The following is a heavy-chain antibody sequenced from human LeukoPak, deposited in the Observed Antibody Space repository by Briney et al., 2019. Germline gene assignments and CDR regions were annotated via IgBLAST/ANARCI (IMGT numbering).Heavy chain of an antibody. D-gene: IGHD2-15*01. CDR1: GFTFSSYS. CDR3: AMPNCSGGSCFWLAFDI. V-gene: IGHV3-21*01. J-gene: IGHJ3*02. CDR2: ISSSSSYI. Sequence: GGSLRLSCAASGFTFSSYSMNWVRQAPGKGLEWVSSISSSSSYIYYADSVKGRFTISRDNAKNSPYLQMNSLRAEDTAVYYCAMPNCSGGSCFWLAFDIWGQGTMVTVSS.